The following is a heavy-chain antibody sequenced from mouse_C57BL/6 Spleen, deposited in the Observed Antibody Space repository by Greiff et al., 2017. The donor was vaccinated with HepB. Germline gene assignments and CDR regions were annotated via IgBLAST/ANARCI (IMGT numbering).Heavy chain of an antibody. D-gene: IGHD2-5*01. J-gene: IGHJ2*01. V-gene: IGHV5-17*01. CDR3: ASLYYSNPFDY. CDR1: GFTFSDYG. Sequence: VQLKESGGGLVKPGGSLKLSCAASGFTFSDYGMHWVRQAPEKGLEWVAYISSGSSTIYYADTVKGRFTISRDNAKNTLFLQMTSLRSEDTAMYYCASLYYSNPFDYWGQGTTLTVSS. CDR2: ISSGSSTI.